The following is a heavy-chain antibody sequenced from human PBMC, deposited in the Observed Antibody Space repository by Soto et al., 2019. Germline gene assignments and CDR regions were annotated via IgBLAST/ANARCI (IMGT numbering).Heavy chain of an antibody. V-gene: IGHV3-74*01. CDR3: ARDNGSGTYYTRY. Sequence: EVQLVESGGGLVQPGGSLRLSCAASGFTFSSYWMHWVRQAPGKGLVWVSRIKSDGSSTSYAGSVKGRFTISRENAKNTLYLQMNSRRAEDTAVYYCARDNGSGTYYTRYWGQGTLVTVSS. J-gene: IGHJ4*02. CDR1: GFTFSSYW. D-gene: IGHD3-10*01. CDR2: IKSDGSST.